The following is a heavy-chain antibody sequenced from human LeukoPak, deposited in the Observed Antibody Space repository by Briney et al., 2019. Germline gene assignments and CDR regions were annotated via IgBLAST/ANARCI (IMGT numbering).Heavy chain of an antibody. CDR1: GGSISSYY. V-gene: IGHV4-59*12. CDR2: IYYSGST. Sequence: SETLSLTCTVSGGSISSYYWSWIRQPPGKGLEWIGYIYYSGSTNYNPSLKSRVTISVDTSKNQFSLKLSSVTAADTAVYYCASFYYDSSGYSRYFDYWGQGTLVTVSS. D-gene: IGHD3-22*01. CDR3: ASFYYDSSGYSRYFDY. J-gene: IGHJ4*02.